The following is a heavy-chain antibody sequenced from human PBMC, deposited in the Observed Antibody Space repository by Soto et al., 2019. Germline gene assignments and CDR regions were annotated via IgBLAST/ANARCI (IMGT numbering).Heavy chain of an antibody. Sequence: PSETLSLTCAVYGASLSDNYCNWLRQPPGKGLEWIGEINHSGNTNYNPSLRSRVTISIDTSKNQLSLNLRSVSAADTAVYYCARGRGEFDAWGRGTPVTVS. V-gene: IGHV4-34*01. D-gene: IGHD2-21*01. CDR1: GASLSDNY. CDR2: INHSGNT. CDR3: ARGRGEFDA. J-gene: IGHJ5*02.